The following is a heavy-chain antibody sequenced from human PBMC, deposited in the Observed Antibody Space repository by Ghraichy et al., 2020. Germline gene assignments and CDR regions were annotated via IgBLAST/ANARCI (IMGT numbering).Heavy chain of an antibody. D-gene: IGHD3-16*01. CDR1: GGSISSSSYY. Sequence: SETLSLTCTVSGGSISSSSYYWGWIRQPPGKGLEWIGTIYYSGSTYYNPSLKGRVTMSVDTSKNQFSLKLSSVTAADTAVYYCGGGGGYVPFDYWGQGTLVTVSS. CDR3: GGGGGYVPFDY. V-gene: IGHV4-39*01. CDR2: IYYSGST. J-gene: IGHJ4*02.